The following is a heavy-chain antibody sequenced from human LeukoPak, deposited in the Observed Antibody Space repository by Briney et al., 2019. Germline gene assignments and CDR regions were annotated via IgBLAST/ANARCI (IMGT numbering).Heavy chain of an antibody. J-gene: IGHJ5*02. D-gene: IGHD1-26*01. CDR3: ARVPLISPGKNWFDP. CDR2: MFYSGST. V-gene: IGHV4-59*01. CDR1: GGSISSYY. Sequence: PSETLSLTCTVSGGSISSYYWSWIRQPPGKGLEWIGYMFYSGSTNYNPSLKSRVTMSVDTSKSQFSLKLSSVTAADTAVYYCARVPLISPGKNWFDPWGPGTLVTVSS.